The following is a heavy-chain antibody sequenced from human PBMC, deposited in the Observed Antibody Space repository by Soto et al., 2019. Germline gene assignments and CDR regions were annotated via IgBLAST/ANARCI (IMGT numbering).Heavy chain of an antibody. V-gene: IGHV6-1*01. CDR3: ARVVTCSSTSCYGGADYYYYYGMDV. D-gene: IGHD2-2*01. J-gene: IGHJ6*02. CDR2: TYYRSKWYN. CDR1: GDSVSSNSAA. Sequence: PSQTLSLTCAISGDSVSSNSAAWNWIRQSPSRGLEWLGRTYYRSKWYNDYAVSVKSRITINPDTSKNQFSLQLNSVPPEDTAVYYCARVVTCSSTSCYGGADYYYYYGMDVWGQGTTVTVSS.